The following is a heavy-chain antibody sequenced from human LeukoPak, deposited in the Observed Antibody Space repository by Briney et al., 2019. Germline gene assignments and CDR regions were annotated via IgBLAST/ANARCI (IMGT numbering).Heavy chain of an antibody. Sequence: PGGSLRLSCAASGFTFSGHAVHWVRQAPGKGLEWVAIISYDGSSIYYAGSVKGRFTISRDNSRNTLYLQMNSLRPEDTAVYYCSRGKGSGSFLIDYWGQGTLVTVSS. D-gene: IGHD3-10*01. V-gene: IGHV3-30-3*01. CDR2: ISYDGSSI. CDR3: SRGKGSGSFLIDY. CDR1: GFTFSGHA. J-gene: IGHJ4*02.